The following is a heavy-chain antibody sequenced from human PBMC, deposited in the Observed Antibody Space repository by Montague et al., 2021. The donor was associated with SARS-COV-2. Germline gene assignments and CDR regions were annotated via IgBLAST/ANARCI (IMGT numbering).Heavy chain of an antibody. V-gene: IGHV4-31*03. CDR3: VRDGGLRFSGGAMDV. CDR1: GGSMISGGYY. Sequence: TLSLTCNVSGGSMISGGYYWSWTRQPPGKGLEWIGYVYSGGTTYYNPSLKSRVTISEDMSKNQFSLRLTSVTAADTAVYYCVRDGGLRFSGGAMDVWGQGTTVTVSS. J-gene: IGHJ6*02. D-gene: IGHD3-3*01. CDR2: VYSGGTT.